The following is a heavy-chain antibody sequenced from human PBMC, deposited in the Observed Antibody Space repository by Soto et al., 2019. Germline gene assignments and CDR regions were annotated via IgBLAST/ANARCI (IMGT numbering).Heavy chain of an antibody. Sequence: GGSLRLSCAASGFTFSSSGLHWVRQAPGKGLEWVAVISYDGSNKYYADSVKGRFTIYRDNSKNTLYLQMNSLRDEDTAVYYCAKGGRHRLSVDYWGQGTPATVSS. J-gene: IGHJ4*02. CDR1: GFTFSSSG. CDR2: ISYDGSNK. D-gene: IGHD3-16*01. V-gene: IGHV3-30*18. CDR3: AKGGRHRLSVDY.